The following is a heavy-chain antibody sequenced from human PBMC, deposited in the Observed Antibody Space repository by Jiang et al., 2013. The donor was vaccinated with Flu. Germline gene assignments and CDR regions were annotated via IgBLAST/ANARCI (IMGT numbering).Heavy chain of an antibody. D-gene: IGHD3-22*01. Sequence: GGSLRLSCAASGFTFSNAWMIWVRQAPGKGLEWVGRIKSKSDGGATDYAAPVKGRFTISRDDSKNTLYLQMNSLKTEDTAVYYCTTLLPYYYDSSGYYWGQGTLVTVSS. V-gene: IGHV3-15*01. CDR2: IKSKSDGGAT. J-gene: IGHJ4*02. CDR3: TTLLPYYYDSSGYY. CDR1: GFTFSNAW.